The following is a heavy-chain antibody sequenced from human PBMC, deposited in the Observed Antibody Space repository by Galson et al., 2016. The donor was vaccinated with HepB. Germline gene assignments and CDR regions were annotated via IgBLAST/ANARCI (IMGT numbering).Heavy chain of an antibody. CDR3: AKGRGNFYGSGSLYTGLPLDH. J-gene: IGHJ4*02. CDR2: IGGSGIGT. V-gene: IGHV3-23*01. Sequence: SLRLSCAASGFMFSSYAMSWVRQAPGKGLEWVSSIGGSGIGTYYADSVKGRFTVSRDNSNNTLYLQMNTLRVEDTALYYCAKGRGNFYGSGSLYTGLPLDHWGQGTLDSVSS. D-gene: IGHD3-10*01. CDR1: GFMFSSYA.